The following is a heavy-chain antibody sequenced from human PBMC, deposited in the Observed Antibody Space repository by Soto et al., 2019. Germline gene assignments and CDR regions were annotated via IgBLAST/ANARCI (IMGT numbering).Heavy chain of an antibody. CDR2: FDSEDGEI. CDR3: AVGVVCEK. Sequence: ASVKVYFKVSGYILTELAMHWLRQAPGKGLEWMGGFDSEDGEILYAQHLQGRVTMTEDTSTGTAYIELSSLRPDATAVYYCAVGVVCEKWGPGTLVTVSS. J-gene: IGHJ4*02. CDR1: GYILTELA. V-gene: IGHV1-24*01. D-gene: IGHD3-3*01.